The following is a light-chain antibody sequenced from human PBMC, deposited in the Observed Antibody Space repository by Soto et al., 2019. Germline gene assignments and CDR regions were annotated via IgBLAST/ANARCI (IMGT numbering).Light chain of an antibody. Sequence: QSVLTQPASVSGSPLQSITISCTGTSSDVGGYNYVSWYQQHPGKAPKLMIYDVSNRPSGVSNRFSGSKSGNTASLTISGLQAEDEAGYYCSSYTSSSTLYVFGTGTKVT. CDR3: SSYTSSSTLYV. CDR2: DVS. CDR1: SSDVGGYNY. V-gene: IGLV2-14*01. J-gene: IGLJ1*01.